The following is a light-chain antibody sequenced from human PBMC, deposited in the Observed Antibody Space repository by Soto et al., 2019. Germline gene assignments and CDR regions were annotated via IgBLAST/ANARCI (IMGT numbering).Light chain of an antibody. J-gene: IGKJ1*01. Sequence: EIVLTQSPGTLSLSPGERATLSCRASQSVSSSYLAWYKQKPGQAPRLLIYGASSRATGIPDRFSGSGSGTDFTLTISRREPEDFAVYYCQQYGSPPQTFGQGTKVEIK. V-gene: IGKV3-20*01. CDR2: GAS. CDR1: QSVSSSY. CDR3: QQYGSPPQT.